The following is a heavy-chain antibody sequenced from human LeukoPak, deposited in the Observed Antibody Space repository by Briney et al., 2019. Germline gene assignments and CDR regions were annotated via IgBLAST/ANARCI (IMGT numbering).Heavy chain of an antibody. J-gene: IGHJ5*02. CDR1: GFTFSNNW. V-gene: IGHV3-7*01. D-gene: IGHD2-8*02. CDR2: IKKDGSEK. CDR3: VKDAGTA. Sequence: GGSLRLSCAAAGFTFSNNWMSWVRQAPGKGLECVANIKKDGSEKYYINSVKGRFTISRDNAKNSLYLQMNSLRAEDTALYYCVKDAGTAWGQGTLVTVSS.